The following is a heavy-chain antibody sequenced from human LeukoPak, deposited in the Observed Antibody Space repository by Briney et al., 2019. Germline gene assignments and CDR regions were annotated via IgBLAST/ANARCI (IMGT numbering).Heavy chain of an antibody. V-gene: IGHV1-2*02. CDR3: ARDLTARRTGTDDY. J-gene: IGHJ4*02. D-gene: IGHD2-21*02. CDR1: GYTFTGYY. CDR2: INPNSGGT. Sequence: ASVKVSCTASGYTFTGYYMHWVRQAPGQGLEWMGWINPNSGGTNYAQKFQGRVTMTRDTSISTAYMELSRLRSDDTAVYYCARDLTARRTGTDDYWGQGTLVTVSS.